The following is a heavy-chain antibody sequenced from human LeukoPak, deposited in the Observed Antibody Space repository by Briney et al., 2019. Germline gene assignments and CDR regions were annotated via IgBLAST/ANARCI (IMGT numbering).Heavy chain of an antibody. CDR2: IYSGGST. J-gene: IGHJ4*02. D-gene: IGHD3-10*01. CDR1: GFTVSSNY. V-gene: IGHV3-66*02. CDR3: AKDFLKSITLIRGVRSWVGYFDS. Sequence: GGSLRLSCAVSGFTVSSNYMSWVRQAPGKGLEWVSIIYSGGSTYHADSVKGRFTISRDNPKNTLYLQMNSLRVEDTAVYYCAKDFLKSITLIRGVRSWVGYFDSWGQGTLVTVSS.